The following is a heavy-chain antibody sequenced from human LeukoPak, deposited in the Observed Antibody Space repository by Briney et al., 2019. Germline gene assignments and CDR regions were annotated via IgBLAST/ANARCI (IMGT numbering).Heavy chain of an antibody. CDR2: IYYTGST. V-gene: IGHV4-59*08. CDR1: GASINNHY. Sequence: SETLSLTCTVSGASINNHYWSWIRQPPGKGLEWFGYIYYTGSTKYNLSLESRLTISIDTSKNQLYLKLRSVTAADTAVYYCARHSRAYSSTSGTFDYWGQGTLVTVSS. D-gene: IGHD2-2*01. J-gene: IGHJ4*02. CDR3: ARHSRAYSSTSGTFDY.